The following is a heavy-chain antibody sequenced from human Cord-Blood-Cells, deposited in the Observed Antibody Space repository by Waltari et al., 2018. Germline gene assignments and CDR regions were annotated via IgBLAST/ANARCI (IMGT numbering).Heavy chain of an antibody. J-gene: IGHJ4*02. CDR2: IYYSGST. V-gene: IGHV4-39*07. CDR3: ARKELGIVPPDY. CDR1: GRSISSSSYY. Sequence: QLQLQESGPGLVKPSETLSLTCTVSGRSISSSSYYWGGIRQPPGKGLEWIGSIYYSGSTYYNPSLKSRVTISVDTSKNQFSLKLSSVTAADTAVYYCARKELGIVPPDYWGQGTLVTVSS. D-gene: IGHD7-27*01.